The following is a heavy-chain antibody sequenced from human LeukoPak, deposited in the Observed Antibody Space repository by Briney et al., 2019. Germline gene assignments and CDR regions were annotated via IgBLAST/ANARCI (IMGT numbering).Heavy chain of an antibody. D-gene: IGHD2-15*01. CDR2: ISYDGSNK. Sequence: GGSLRLSCAASGFTFSSYGMHCVRQAPGKGLVCVAVISYDGSNKYYGDSVKGRFTISRDNSKNTLYLHMNSLRAEDPAVYYCAKDGGHCSGGSCYSGFDYWGQGTLVTVSS. CDR1: GFTFSSYG. J-gene: IGHJ4*02. CDR3: AKDGGHCSGGSCYSGFDY. V-gene: IGHV3-30*18.